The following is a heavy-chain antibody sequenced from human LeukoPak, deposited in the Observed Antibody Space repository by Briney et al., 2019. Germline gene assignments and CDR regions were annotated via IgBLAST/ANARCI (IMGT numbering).Heavy chain of an antibody. J-gene: IGHJ4*02. D-gene: IGHD5-12*01. CDR2: IYYSGST. V-gene: IGHV4-31*03. Sequence: SETLSLTCTVSGGSISSGGYYWSWIRQHPGKGLKWIGYIYYSGSTYYNPSLKSRVTISVDTSKNQFSLKLSSVTAADTAVYYCASGWLQRIDYWGQGTLVTVSS. CDR3: ASGWLQRIDY. CDR1: GGSISSGGYY.